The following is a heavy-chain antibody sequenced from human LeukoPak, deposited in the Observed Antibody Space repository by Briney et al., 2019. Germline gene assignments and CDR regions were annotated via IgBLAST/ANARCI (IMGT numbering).Heavy chain of an antibody. V-gene: IGHV4-4*02. D-gene: IGHD3-3*01. J-gene: IGHJ4*02. CDR2: IYHSGSP. Sequence: NPSETLSLTCAVSGGSISSNNWWGWVRQPPGKGLEWIGEIYHSGSPNYNPSLKSRVTISVDTSKNQFSLRLSSVTAADTAVYYCQSRYLEWLLEYWGQGTLVTVSS. CDR3: QSRYLEWLLEY. CDR1: GGSISSNNW.